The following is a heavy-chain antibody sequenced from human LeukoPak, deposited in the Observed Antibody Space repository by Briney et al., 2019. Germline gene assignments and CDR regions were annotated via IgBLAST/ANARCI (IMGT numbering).Heavy chain of an antibody. CDR3: AKPYYYGSGTIPDY. Sequence: PGGSLRLSCAASGFTFSSYAMSWVRQAPGKGLEWVSAISGSGGSTYYADSVKGRFTISRDNSKSTLYLQMNSLRAEDTAVYYCAKPYYYGSGTIPDYWGQGTLVTVSS. J-gene: IGHJ4*02. CDR1: GFTFSSYA. V-gene: IGHV3-23*01. CDR2: ISGSGGST. D-gene: IGHD3-10*01.